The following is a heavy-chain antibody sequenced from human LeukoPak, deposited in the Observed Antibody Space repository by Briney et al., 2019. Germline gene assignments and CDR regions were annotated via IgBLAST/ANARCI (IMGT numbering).Heavy chain of an antibody. CDR3: ARDLYSSSPAFDY. CDR1: GGSISSSSYY. Sequence: PSETLSLTCTVSGGSISSSSYYWGWIRQPPGKGLEWIGSIYYSGSTYYNPSLKSRVTISVDTSKNQFSLELSSVTAADTAVYYCARDLYSSSPAFDYWGQGTLVTVSS. D-gene: IGHD6-6*01. CDR2: IYYSGST. V-gene: IGHV4-39*07. J-gene: IGHJ4*02.